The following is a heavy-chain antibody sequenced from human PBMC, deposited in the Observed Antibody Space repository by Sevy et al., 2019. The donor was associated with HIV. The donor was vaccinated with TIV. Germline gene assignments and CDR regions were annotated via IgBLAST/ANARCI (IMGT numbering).Heavy chain of an antibody. CDR3: ARARSSGWYFNYYYGMDV. J-gene: IGHJ6*02. CDR2: INHSGST. D-gene: IGHD6-19*01. V-gene: IGHV4-34*01. Sequence: SETLSLTCAVYGGSFSGYYWSWIRQPPGKGLEWIGEINHSGSTNYYPSLKSRVTISVDTSKNQFSLKLSSVTAADTAVYYCARARSSGWYFNYYYGMDVWGQGTTVTVSS. CDR1: GGSFSGYY.